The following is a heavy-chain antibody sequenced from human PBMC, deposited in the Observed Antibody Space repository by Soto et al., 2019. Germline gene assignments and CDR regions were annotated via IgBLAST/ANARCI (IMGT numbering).Heavy chain of an antibody. V-gene: IGHV3-30-3*01. CDR2: ISYDGSNK. J-gene: IGHJ4*02. CDR1: GFTFSSYA. Sequence: VQLVESGGGVVQPGRSLRLSCAASGFTFSSYAMHWVRQAPGKGLEWVAVISYDGSNKYYADSVKGRFTISRDNSKNTLYLQMNSLRAEDTAVYYCARDGTTVTSYYFDYWGQGTLVTVSS. D-gene: IGHD4-17*01. CDR3: ARDGTTVTSYYFDY.